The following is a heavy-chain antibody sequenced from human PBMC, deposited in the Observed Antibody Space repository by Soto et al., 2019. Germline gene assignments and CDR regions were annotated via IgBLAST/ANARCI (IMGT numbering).Heavy chain of an antibody. Sequence: EVQLVQSGAEVKKPGESLRISCKGSGYSFTSYWISWVRQMPGKGLEWMGRIDPSDSYTNYSPSFQGHVTISADKSLSTASLQWSSLKASDTAMYYCARQCYEQQLGYYYYGMDVWGQGTTVTVSS. CDR2: IDPSDSYT. CDR1: GYSFTSYW. V-gene: IGHV5-10-1*01. D-gene: IGHD6-13*01. J-gene: IGHJ6*02. CDR3: ARQCYEQQLGYYYYGMDV.